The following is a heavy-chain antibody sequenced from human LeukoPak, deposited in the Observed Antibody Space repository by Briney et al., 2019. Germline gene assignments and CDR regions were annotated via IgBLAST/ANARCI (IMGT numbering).Heavy chain of an antibody. Sequence: GESLKISCKGSGYSFTSYWIGWVRQMPGKGLEWMGVIYPGDSDTRYSPSFQGQVTISADKSISTAYLQWSSLKASDTAMYYCARQDGSGELFPHYGMDVWGQGTTVTVSS. D-gene: IGHD3-16*01. V-gene: IGHV5-51*01. J-gene: IGHJ6*02. CDR3: ARQDGSGELFPHYGMDV. CDR1: GYSFTSYW. CDR2: IYPGDSDT.